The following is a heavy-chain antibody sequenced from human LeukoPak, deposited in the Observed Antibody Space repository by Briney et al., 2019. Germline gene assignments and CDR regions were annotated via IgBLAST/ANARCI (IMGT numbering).Heavy chain of an antibody. J-gene: IGHJ4*02. D-gene: IGHD6-13*01. CDR1: GLTFSSYD. CDR2: IRYDGTNK. CDR3: AKVRATAGYFDY. V-gene: IGHV3-30*02. Sequence: PGGSLRLSCAASGLTFSSYDMHWVRQAPGKGLEWVAFIRYDGTNKYYADSVQGRFIISRDNSKNTLYLQMNSLRAEDTAVYYCAKVRATAGYFDYWGQGTLVTVSS.